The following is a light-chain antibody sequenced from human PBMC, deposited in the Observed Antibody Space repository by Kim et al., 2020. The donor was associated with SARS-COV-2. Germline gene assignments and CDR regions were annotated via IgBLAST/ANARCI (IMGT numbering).Light chain of an antibody. J-gene: IGLJ3*02. CDR2: YDS. Sequence: APGKTARITCGGNNIGSKSVHWYQQKPGQAPVLVIYYDSDRPSGIPERFSGSNSGNTATLTISRVEAGDEADYYCQVWDSSSDHRVFGGETQLTVL. CDR1: NIGSKS. CDR3: QVWDSSSDHRV. V-gene: IGLV3-21*04.